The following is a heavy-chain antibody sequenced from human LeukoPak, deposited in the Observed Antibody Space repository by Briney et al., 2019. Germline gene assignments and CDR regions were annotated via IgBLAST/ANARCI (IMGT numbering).Heavy chain of an antibody. CDR1: GYTFTGYY. CDR2: INPNSGGT. CDR3: ARDWATSITMVRGVKNYYMDV. V-gene: IGHV1-2*02. Sequence: GASVKVSCKASGYTFTGYYMHWVRQAPGQGLEWMGWINPNSGGTNYAQKFQGRVTMTRDTSISTAYMELSWLRSDDTAVYYCARDWATSITMVRGVKNYYMDVWGKGTTVTISS. J-gene: IGHJ6*03. D-gene: IGHD3-10*01.